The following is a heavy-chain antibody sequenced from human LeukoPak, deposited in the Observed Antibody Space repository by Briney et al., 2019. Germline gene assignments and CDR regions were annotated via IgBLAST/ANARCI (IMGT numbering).Heavy chain of an antibody. D-gene: IGHD1-14*01. Sequence: KPSETLSLTCTVSGGSISSSRYYWGWIRQPPGKGLEGIGSIYYSGSTYYNPSLKSRVTISVDTSKNQFSLKLSSVTAADTAVYYCARYHIWEYYFDYWGQGTLVTVSS. CDR3: ARYHIWEYYFDY. V-gene: IGHV4-39*07. CDR1: GGSISSSRYY. CDR2: IYYSGST. J-gene: IGHJ4*02.